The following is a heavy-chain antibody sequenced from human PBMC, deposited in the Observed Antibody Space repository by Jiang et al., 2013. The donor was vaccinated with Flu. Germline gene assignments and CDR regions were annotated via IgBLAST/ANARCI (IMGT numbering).Heavy chain of an antibody. CDR1: GGTFSSYA. J-gene: IGHJ4*02. V-gene: IGHV1-69*01. CDR3: ARVPGARVDTAMVDY. CDR2: IIPIFGTA. Sequence: EVKKPGSSVKVSCKASGGTFSSYAISWVRQAPGQGLEWMGGIIPIFGTANYTQKFQGRVTITADESTSTAYMELSSLRSEDTAVYYCARVPGARVDTAMVDYWGQGTLVTVSS. D-gene: IGHD5-18*01.